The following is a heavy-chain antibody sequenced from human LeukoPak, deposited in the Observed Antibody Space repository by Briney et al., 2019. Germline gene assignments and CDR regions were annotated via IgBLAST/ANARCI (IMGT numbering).Heavy chain of an antibody. CDR1: GGSIRSYY. V-gene: IGHV4-59*04. Sequence: PSETLSLTCTVSGGSIRSYYWSWIRQPPGKGLEWIGSIYYSGNTYYNASLKSQVSISIDTSKNQFSLRLTSVTAADTAVYYCATRYFLVRGWYFDLWGRGTLVSVSS. CDR2: IYYSGNT. CDR3: ATRYFLVRGWYFDL. J-gene: IGHJ2*01. D-gene: IGHD3-10*01.